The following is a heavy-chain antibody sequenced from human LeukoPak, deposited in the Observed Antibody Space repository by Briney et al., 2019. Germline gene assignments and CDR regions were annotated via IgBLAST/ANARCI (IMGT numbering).Heavy chain of an antibody. CDR2: IYSGGST. CDR3: ARGPVATVTTWPAFDI. V-gene: IGHV3-66*01. Sequence: GGSLRLSCAASGFTVSSNYMSWVRQAPGKGLEWVSVIYSGGSTYYADSVKGRFTISRDNSKNTLYLQINSLGVEDTAVYYCARGPVATVTTWPAFDIWGQGTMVTVSS. CDR1: GFTVSSNY. J-gene: IGHJ3*02. D-gene: IGHD4-17*01.